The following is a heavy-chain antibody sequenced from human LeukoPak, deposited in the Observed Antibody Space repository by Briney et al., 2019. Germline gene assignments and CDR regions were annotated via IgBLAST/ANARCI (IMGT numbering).Heavy chain of an antibody. CDR3: ARHFWPARPEVDY. CDR2: IYYSGST. D-gene: IGHD6-6*01. V-gene: IGHV4-39*01. Sequence: SETLSLTCTVSGGSISSSSYYWGWIRQPPGKGLEWIGSIYYSGSTYYNPSLKSRVTISVDTSKNQFSLKLSSETAADTAVYYCARHFWPARPEVDYWGQGTLVTVSS. J-gene: IGHJ4*02. CDR1: GGSISSSSYY.